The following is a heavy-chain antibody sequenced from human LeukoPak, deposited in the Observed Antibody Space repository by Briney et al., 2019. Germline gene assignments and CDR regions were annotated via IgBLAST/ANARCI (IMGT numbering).Heavy chain of an antibody. CDR2: ISSGTGSYI. CDR3: ARCSGVFGSSGY. CDR1: GFTSSSYA. Sequence: PGGSLRLSCAASGFTSSSYAMAWVRQAPGKGLEWVSTISSGTGSYIYYADSVRGRFTISRDNAKNSLYLQMNSLRAEDTAVYYCARCSGVFGSSGYWGQGTLVTVSS. V-gene: IGHV3-21*01. J-gene: IGHJ4*02. D-gene: IGHD6-6*01.